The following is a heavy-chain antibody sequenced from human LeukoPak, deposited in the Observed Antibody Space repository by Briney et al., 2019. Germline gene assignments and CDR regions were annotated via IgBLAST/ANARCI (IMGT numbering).Heavy chain of an antibody. J-gene: IGHJ4*02. Sequence: SXTLSLTCAISGDSVSSNSAAWNWIRQSPSRGLEWLGRTYYRSKWYNDYTISVKSRITINPDTSKNQFSLQLNSVTPEDTAVYYCARDGHAPRSPYYFDYWGQGTLVTVSS. CDR3: ARDGHAPRSPYYFDY. CDR2: TYYRSKWYN. CDR1: GDSVSSNSAA. V-gene: IGHV6-1*01.